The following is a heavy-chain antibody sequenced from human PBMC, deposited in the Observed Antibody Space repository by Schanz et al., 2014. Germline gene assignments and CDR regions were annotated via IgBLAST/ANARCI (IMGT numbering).Heavy chain of an antibody. CDR2: INTNTGNP. D-gene: IGHD6-19*01. V-gene: IGHV7-4-1*02. J-gene: IGHJ4*02. Sequence: QAQLVQSGAEVKRPGASVKVSCKASGYTFTSYAMNWVRQAPGQGLEWVGWINTNTGNPTYAQGFTGRFVFSLDTSVSTAYLQISSLKAEDTAAYYCTTETIAMAGTFSIWGQGTLVTVSS. CDR1: GYTFTSYA. CDR3: TTETIAMAGTFSI.